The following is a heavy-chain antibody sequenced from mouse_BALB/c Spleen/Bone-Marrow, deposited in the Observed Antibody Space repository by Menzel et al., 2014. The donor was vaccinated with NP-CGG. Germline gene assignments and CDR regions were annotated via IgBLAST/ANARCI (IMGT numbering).Heavy chain of an antibody. Sequence: VMLVESGPGLVAPSQSLSITCTVSGFSLTTYGVHWVRQPPGKGLEWLGVIWAGGSTNYTSAPMSRLSISKDNSKSQVFLKMNSLQTDDTAMYYCARGVRHFDYWGQGTTLTVSS. CDR1: GFSLTTYG. CDR2: IWAGGST. CDR3: ARGVRHFDY. V-gene: IGHV2-9*02. J-gene: IGHJ2*01.